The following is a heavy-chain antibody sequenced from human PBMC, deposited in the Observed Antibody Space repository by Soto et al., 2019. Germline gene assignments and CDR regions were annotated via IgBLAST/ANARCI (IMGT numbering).Heavy chain of an antibody. CDR3: AKDIWVRSGEQLVPGPFDS. V-gene: IGHV3-23*01. CDR1: GFTFSSYA. D-gene: IGHD6-13*01. Sequence: GGSLRLSCEASGFTFSSYAMSWVRQGLGKGLEYISAVSGGGVNTHYADSGRGRFTISRDNSKNTVYLQMNSLSPEDTAIYYCAKDIWVRSGEQLVPGPFDSWGQGTLVAVSS. CDR2: VSGGGVNT. J-gene: IGHJ4*02.